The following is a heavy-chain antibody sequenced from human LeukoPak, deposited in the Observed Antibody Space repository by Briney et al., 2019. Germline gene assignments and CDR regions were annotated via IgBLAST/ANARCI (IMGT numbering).Heavy chain of an antibody. CDR3: ARVNYYDSSGYDY. D-gene: IGHD3-22*01. Sequence: SETLSLTCTVSGGSISSGGYYWSWICQHPGKGLEWIGYIYYSGSTYYNPSLKSRVTISVDTSKNQFSLKLSSVTAADTAVYYCARVNYYDSSGYDYWGQGTLVTVSS. CDR2: IYYSGST. CDR1: GGSISSGGYY. J-gene: IGHJ4*02. V-gene: IGHV4-31*03.